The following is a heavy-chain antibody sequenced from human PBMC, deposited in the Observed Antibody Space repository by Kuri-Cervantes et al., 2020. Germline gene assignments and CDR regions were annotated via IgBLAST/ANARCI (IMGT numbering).Heavy chain of an antibody. Sequence: GESLKISCKASGYSFISYWIGWVRQTPWKGLEWMGIIYPGDSDTRYSPSFQGQVTISADKSISTAYLQWSSLKASDTAMYYCARHDVGALGYSCDYWGQGTLVTVSS. J-gene: IGHJ4*02. CDR2: IYPGDSDT. CDR1: GYSFISYW. D-gene: IGHD6-13*01. CDR3: ARHDVGALGYSCDY. V-gene: IGHV5-51*01.